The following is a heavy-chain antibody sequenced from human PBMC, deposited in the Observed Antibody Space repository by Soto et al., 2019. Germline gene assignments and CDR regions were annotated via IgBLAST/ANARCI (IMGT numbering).Heavy chain of an antibody. CDR2: FDPEDGET. V-gene: IGHV1-24*01. CDR3: ATRGVVLALSKIQLWARVGPMASPYGMDV. Sequence: ASVKVSCKVSGYTLTELSMHWVRQAPGKGLEWMGGFDPEDGETIYAQKFQGRVTMTEDTSTDTAYMELSSLRSEDTAVYYCATRGVVLALSKIQLWARVGPMASPYGMDVWGQGTTVTVSS. D-gene: IGHD5-18*01. J-gene: IGHJ6*02. CDR1: GYTLTELS.